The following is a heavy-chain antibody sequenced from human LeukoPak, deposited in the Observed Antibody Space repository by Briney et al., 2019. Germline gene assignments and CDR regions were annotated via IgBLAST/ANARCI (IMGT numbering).Heavy chain of an antibody. Sequence: SETLSLTCAVYGGSFSGYYWSWVRQPPGKGLEWVGEINNSGRTNYNPSLNTPVTISVDTSKNQFSLKLSSVTAADTAVYYCARAAGTAAMRLNWFDPWGQGTLVTVSS. CDR2: INNSGRT. V-gene: IGHV4-34*01. CDR3: ARAAGTAAMRLNWFDP. D-gene: IGHD2-2*01. J-gene: IGHJ5*02. CDR1: GGSFSGYY.